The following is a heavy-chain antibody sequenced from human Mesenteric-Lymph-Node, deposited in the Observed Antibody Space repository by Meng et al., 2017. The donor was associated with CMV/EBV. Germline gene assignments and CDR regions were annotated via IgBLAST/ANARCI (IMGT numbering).Heavy chain of an antibody. V-gene: IGHV4-59*01. D-gene: IGHD3-3*02. J-gene: IGHJ5*01. CDR3: AAFSSHVAIFGVAPGWFDP. CDR1: GGSFSGYY. Sequence: GSLRPSCAVYGGSFSGYYWSWIRQPPGKGLEWIGYIFSGGHTEYNPSHKSRVTITIDNSKNQLSLKMSSVTVADTAIYYFAAFSSHVAIFGVAPGWFDPWGQGTLVTVSS. CDR2: IFSGGHT.